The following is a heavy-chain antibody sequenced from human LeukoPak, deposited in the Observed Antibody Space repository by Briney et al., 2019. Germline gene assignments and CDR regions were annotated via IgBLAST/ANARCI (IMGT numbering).Heavy chain of an antibody. CDR2: INPNTGGT. CDR3: ARDDSFQFDY. Sequence: ASVKVSCKASGYTFTAYYMHWVRQAPGQGLEWLGWINPNTGGTNYAQKFQGRVTMTRDTPISTAYMELSRLRFDDTAVYYCARDDSFQFDYWGQGALVTVSS. J-gene: IGHJ4*02. V-gene: IGHV1-2*02. CDR1: GYTFTAYY. D-gene: IGHD5-18*01.